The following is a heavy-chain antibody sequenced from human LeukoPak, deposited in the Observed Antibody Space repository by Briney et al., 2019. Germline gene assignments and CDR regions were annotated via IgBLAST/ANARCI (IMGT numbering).Heavy chain of an antibody. V-gene: IGHV4-59*01. D-gene: IGHD5-18*01. CDR3: VRDSDTASFDY. CDR1: GASIRDYY. Sequence: PSETLSLTCTVSGASIRDYYWSWIRQPPGQGLEWIGCIYYNGSTDYNPSLKSRVTISVDTSKNQFSLKVTSVIAADTAVYYCVRDSDTASFDYWGQGTPVSVSS. CDR2: IYYNGST. J-gene: IGHJ4*02.